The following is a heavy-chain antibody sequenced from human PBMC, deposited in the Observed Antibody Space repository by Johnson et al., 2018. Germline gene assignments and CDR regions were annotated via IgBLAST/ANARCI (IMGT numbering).Heavy chain of an antibody. CDR1: GFTFSSTW. Sequence: VQLQESGGGLVQPGGSLRLSCAASGFTFSSTWMFWVRQVSGKGLVWVSQINGDGSSTGYADSVKGRFTVPRDNGKNTLFLQMNSLRVEDTAVYDCARSAARYSVDIWGQGTMVTVSS. CDR3: ARSAARYSVDI. D-gene: IGHD4-11*01. V-gene: IGHV3-74*01. CDR2: INGDGSST. J-gene: IGHJ3*02.